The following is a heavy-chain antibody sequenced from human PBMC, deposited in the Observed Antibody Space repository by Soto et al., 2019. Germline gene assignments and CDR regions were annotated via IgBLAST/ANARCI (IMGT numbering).Heavy chain of an antibody. D-gene: IGHD3-3*01. CDR1: GGSISSGGYS. V-gene: IGHV4-30-2*01. CDR2: IHHSGST. J-gene: IGHJ5*02. CDR3: ARGRDYDFWSGPRWFDP. Sequence: SETLSLTCAVSGGSISSGGYSWSWIRQPPGKGLEWIGYIHHSGSTYYNPSLKSRVTISVDRSKNQFSLKLSSVTAADTAVYYCARGRDYDFWSGPRWFDPWGQGTLVTVSS.